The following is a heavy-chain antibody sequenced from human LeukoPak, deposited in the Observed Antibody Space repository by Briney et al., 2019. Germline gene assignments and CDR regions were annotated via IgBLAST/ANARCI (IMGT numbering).Heavy chain of an antibody. V-gene: IGHV3-21*01. CDR1: GFTFSSYS. CDR2: ISSSSSYI. Sequence: GGSLRLSCAASGFTFSSYSMNWVRQAPGKGLEWVSSISSSSSYIYYADSVKGRFTISRDNSKNTLYLQMNSLRAEDTAVYYCAKDRAPGKFYMDVWGKGTTVTVSS. J-gene: IGHJ6*03. CDR3: AKDRAPGKFYMDV.